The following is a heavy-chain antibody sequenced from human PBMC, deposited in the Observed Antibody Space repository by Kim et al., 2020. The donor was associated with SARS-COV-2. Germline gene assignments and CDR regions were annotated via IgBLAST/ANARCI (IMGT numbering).Heavy chain of an antibody. J-gene: IGHJ4*02. D-gene: IGHD1-1*01. CDR3: ARHINSKYDY. CDR2: EN. V-gene: IGHV3-7*03. Sequence: ENCYGDSVKRQFPISRDNAKNSLYLQINSLRAEDTAVYYWARHINSKYDYWGQGTLVTVSS.